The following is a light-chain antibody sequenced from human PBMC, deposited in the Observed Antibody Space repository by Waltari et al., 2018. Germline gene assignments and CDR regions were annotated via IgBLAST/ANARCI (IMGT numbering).Light chain of an antibody. CDR3: QQYNLWPWT. Sequence: EIVMTQSPVTLSVSPWERATLYCRASQSVGTKLAWYQQKPGQAPRLLIYGASTRATGIAARFSGSGSGTEFTLTISSLQSEDFAIYYCQQYNLWPWTFDQGTKVDIK. CDR2: GAS. V-gene: IGKV3-15*01. J-gene: IGKJ1*01. CDR1: QSVGTK.